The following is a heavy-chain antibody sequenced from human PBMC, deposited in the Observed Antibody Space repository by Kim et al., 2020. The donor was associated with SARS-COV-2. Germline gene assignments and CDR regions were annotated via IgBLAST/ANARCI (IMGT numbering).Heavy chain of an antibody. D-gene: IGHD6-19*01. J-gene: IGHJ1*01. V-gene: IGHV4-34*01. Sequence: SETLSLTCAVYGESFSGYYWSWIRQPPGKGLEWIGEINHSGSTNYNPSLKSRVTISVDTSKKQFSLKLSSVTAADTAVYYCARGATAGTSRGSFQHWGQGTLIIVPS. CDR3: ARGATAGTSRGSFQH. CDR2: INHSGST. CDR1: GESFSGYY.